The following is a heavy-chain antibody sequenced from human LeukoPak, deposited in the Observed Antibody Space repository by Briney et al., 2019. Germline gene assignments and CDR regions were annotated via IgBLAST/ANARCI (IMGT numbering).Heavy chain of an antibody. CDR2: IGASGDKT. CDR1: GLTFSSYG. D-gene: IGHD1-1*01. J-gene: IGHJ4*02. Sequence: GGSLRLSCAASGLTFSSYGMSWVRQAPGAGLEWVSNIGASGDKTYYADSVKGRFTISRDNSKNSLYLQMNSLRAEDTAVYYCARDQDWSDRGGLDYWGQGTLVIVSS. CDR3: ARDQDWSDRGGLDY. V-gene: IGHV3-23*01.